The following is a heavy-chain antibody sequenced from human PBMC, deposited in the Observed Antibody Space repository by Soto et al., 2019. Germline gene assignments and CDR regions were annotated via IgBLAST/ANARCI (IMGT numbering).Heavy chain of an antibody. CDR3: ARAPQYDILTGYYLGAFDI. Sequence: GGSLRLSCAASGFIFSSYSMNWVRQAPGKGLEWVSSISSSSSYIYYADSVKGRFTISRDNAKNTLYLQMNSLRAEDTAVYYCARAPQYDILTGYYLGAFDIWGQGTMVTVS. CDR2: ISSSSSYI. D-gene: IGHD3-9*01. J-gene: IGHJ3*02. CDR1: GFIFSSYS. V-gene: IGHV3-21*04.